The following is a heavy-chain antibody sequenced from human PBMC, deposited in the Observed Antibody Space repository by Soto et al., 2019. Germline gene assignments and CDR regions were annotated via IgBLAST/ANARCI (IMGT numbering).Heavy chain of an antibody. J-gene: IGHJ5*02. D-gene: IGHD2-21*02. Sequence: QVQLVQSGAEVKKPGSSVKVSCKASGGTFSSYAINWVRQAPGQGLEWMGGIIPIFGTANYAQKFQGRVTITADESTSTAYMELSSLRSEDTAVYYCARAPHCGGDCYIPWFDPWGQGTLVTVSS. CDR2: IIPIFGTA. CDR1: GGTFSSYA. V-gene: IGHV1-69*01. CDR3: ARAPHCGGDCYIPWFDP.